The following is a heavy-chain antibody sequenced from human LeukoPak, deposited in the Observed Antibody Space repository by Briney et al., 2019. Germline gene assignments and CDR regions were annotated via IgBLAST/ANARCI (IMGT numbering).Heavy chain of an antibody. CDR2: IYNSGNT. Sequence: SETLSLTCTVSGDSISSYSWSWIRQPPGKGLEWIGDIYNSGNTNYNPSLKSRVTISVDTSKNQFSLKLRSVTAADTAVYYCARDWDGRDSDRSGYYPRWFDPWGQGTLVTVSS. CDR1: GDSISSYS. D-gene: IGHD3-22*01. V-gene: IGHV4-59*01. J-gene: IGHJ5*02. CDR3: ARDWDGRDSDRSGYYPRWFDP.